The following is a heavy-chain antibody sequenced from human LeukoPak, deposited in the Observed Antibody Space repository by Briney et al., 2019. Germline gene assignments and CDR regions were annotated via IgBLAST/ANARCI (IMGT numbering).Heavy chain of an antibody. V-gene: IGHV4-61*05. J-gene: IGHJ6*02. D-gene: IGHD3-3*01. CDR1: GGSISSSSYY. CDR2: IYYSGST. CDR3: ARQLNDFWSGYYSDDYYYGMDV. Sequence: SETLSLTCTVSGGSISSSSYYWGWLRQPPGKGLEWIGYIYYSGSTNYNPSLKSRVTISVDTSKNQFSLKLSSVTAADTAVYYCARQLNDFWSGYYSDDYYYGMDVWGQGTTVTVSS.